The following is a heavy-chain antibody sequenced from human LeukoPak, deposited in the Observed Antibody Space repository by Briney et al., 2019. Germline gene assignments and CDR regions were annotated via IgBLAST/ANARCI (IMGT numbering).Heavy chain of an antibody. CDR3: VASPPYDYTWFDP. CDR1: GFTFDDYA. D-gene: IGHD2-2*01. J-gene: IGHJ5*02. Sequence: PGGSLRLSCAASGFTFDDYAMHWVRQAPGKGLEWVSLISWDGGSTYYADSVKGRFTISRDNSKNSLYLQMNSLRAEDTALYYCVASPPYDYTWFDPWGQGTLVTVSS. CDR2: ISWDGGST. V-gene: IGHV3-43D*03.